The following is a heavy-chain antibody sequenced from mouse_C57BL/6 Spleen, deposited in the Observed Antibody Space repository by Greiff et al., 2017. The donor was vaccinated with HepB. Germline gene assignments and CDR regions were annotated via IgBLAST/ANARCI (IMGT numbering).Heavy chain of an antibody. CDR3: ARSGYAYDGY. CDR2: IYPGDGDT. CDR1: GYAFSSSW. D-gene: IGHD2-2*01. J-gene: IGHJ2*01. Sequence: VKLMESGPELVKPGASVKISCKASGYAFSSSWMNWVKQRPGKGLEWIGRIYPGDGDTNYNGKFKGKATLTADKSSSTAYMQLSSLTSEDSAVYFCARSGYAYDGYWGQGTTLTVSS. V-gene: IGHV1-82*01.